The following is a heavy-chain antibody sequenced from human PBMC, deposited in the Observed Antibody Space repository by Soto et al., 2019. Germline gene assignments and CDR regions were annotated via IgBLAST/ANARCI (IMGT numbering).Heavy chain of an antibody. Sequence: QVQLVESGGGVVQPGRSLRLSCAASGFTFSNHGMHWVRQAPGKGLEWVSVISHDGREDYYAESVRGRFTISRDNSKNTLYLQMNSLRPEDTAVYYCTKERSPGGGGACHFDYWGKGSLVSVSS. J-gene: IGHJ4*02. D-gene: IGHD2-21*02. V-gene: IGHV3-30*18. CDR3: TKERSPGGGGACHFDY. CDR2: ISHDGRED. CDR1: GFTFSNHG.